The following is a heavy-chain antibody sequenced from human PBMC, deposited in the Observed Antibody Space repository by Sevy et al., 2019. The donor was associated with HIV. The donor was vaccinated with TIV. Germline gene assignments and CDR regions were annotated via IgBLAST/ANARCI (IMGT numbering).Heavy chain of an antibody. Sequence: GESLKISCQGSGYRFSNNWVAWVRQRPGKGLEWMGMIYPGNSDTRYSPSFQGKVIISADESISTAYVQWRSLKASDTAIYYCASGAHLPLDGFDFWGQGTGVTVSS. CDR1: GYRFSNNW. V-gene: IGHV5-51*01. J-gene: IGHJ3*01. CDR2: IYPGNSDT. CDR3: ASGAHLPLDGFDF. D-gene: IGHD1-26*01.